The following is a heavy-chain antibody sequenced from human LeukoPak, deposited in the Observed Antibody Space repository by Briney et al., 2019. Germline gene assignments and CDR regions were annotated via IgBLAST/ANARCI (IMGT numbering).Heavy chain of an antibody. CDR2: MNNDGSTT. CDR3: ARDRYYDDSGYSYYGMDV. D-gene: IGHD3-22*01. J-gene: IGHJ6*02. Sequence: GGSLRLSCEASGFNFSRYWMHWVRQAAGKGLVWVSRMNNDGSTTNYADSVKGRFTISRDNAKNTLYLQMNSLRAEDTAVYYCARDRYYDDSGYSYYGMDVWGQGTTVTVSS. V-gene: IGHV3-74*01. CDR1: GFNFSRYW.